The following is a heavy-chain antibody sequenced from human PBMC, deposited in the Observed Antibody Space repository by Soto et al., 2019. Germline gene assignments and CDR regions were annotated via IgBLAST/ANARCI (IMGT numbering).Heavy chain of an antibody. Sequence: QIILKVSGPTLVKPTQTLTLTYTFSWFSLSTSGVGVARIRQPPGKALEWVTLTYLDDVKRYSPSLKSRITITKDTSKSPVVPTMSILDPAGTGTYYCARLISSGYNDAFDTWGQGTMVTVSP. J-gene: IGHJ3*02. CDR3: ARLISSGYNDAFDT. CDR1: WFSLSTSGVG. D-gene: IGHD3-9*01. V-gene: IGHV2-5*02. CDR2: TYLDDVK.